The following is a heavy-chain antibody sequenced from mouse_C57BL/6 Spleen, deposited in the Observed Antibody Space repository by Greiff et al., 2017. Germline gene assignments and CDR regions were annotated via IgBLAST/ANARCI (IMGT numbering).Heavy chain of an antibody. V-gene: IGHV1-55*01. D-gene: IGHD1-1*01. CDR2: IYPGSGSS. CDR3: ASLNYCGSSNFDY. CDR1: GYTFTSYW. Sequence: VQLQQPGAELVKPGASVKMSCKASGYTFTSYWITWVKQRPGQGLEWIGDIYPGSGSSNYNEKFKSKATLTVDTSSSTAYMQLSSLTSEDSAVYYCASLNYCGSSNFDYWGQGTTLTVSS. J-gene: IGHJ2*01.